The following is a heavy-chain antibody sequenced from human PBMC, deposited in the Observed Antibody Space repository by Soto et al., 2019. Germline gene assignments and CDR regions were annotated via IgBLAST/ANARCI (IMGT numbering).Heavy chain of an antibody. V-gene: IGHV3-23*01. Sequence: GGSLRLSCAASRFTFSDYAMSWVRQAPGKGLEWVSGIGGDGSSTYYAGSVKGRFTISRDNAKNTLYLQMNSLRAEDTAVYYCVRTSLVVAAATREDYWGQGTLVTVSS. CDR3: VRTSLVVAAATREDY. J-gene: IGHJ4*02. CDR2: IGGDGSST. CDR1: RFTFSDYA. D-gene: IGHD2-15*01.